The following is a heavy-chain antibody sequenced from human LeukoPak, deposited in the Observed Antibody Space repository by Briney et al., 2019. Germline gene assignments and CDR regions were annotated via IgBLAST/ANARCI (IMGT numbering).Heavy chain of an antibody. J-gene: IGHJ4*02. Sequence: GGSLRLSCAASGFTFSSYAMSWVRQAPGKGLEWVSAISGSGGSTYYADSVKGRFTISRDNSKNTLYLQMNSLRAEDTAVYHCATPVAQRRDYWGQGTLVTVSS. CDR1: GFTFSSYA. D-gene: IGHD6-19*01. CDR3: ATPVAQRRDY. V-gene: IGHV3-23*01. CDR2: ISGSGGST.